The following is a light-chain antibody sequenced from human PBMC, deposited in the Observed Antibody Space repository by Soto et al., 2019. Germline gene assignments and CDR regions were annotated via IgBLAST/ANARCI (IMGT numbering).Light chain of an antibody. J-gene: IGKJ1*01. CDR1: QNIRSY. Sequence: DIQMTQSPSSLSASVADRVTITCRASQNIRSYLNWYQQKPGKAPQLLIYATSSLQTGVPSRFSAGGSGTDFSLVISDLQPEDSATYYCQQGYSSRWTSGRGTKVEI. CDR2: ATS. V-gene: IGKV1-39*01. CDR3: QQGYSSRWT.